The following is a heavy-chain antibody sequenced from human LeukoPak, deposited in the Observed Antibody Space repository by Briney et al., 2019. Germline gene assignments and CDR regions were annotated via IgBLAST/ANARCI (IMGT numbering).Heavy chain of an antibody. CDR1: GGSISSYY. V-gene: IGHV4-59*08. Sequence: SETLSLTCTASGGSISSYYWSWIRQPPGKGLEWIGYIYYSGSTNYNPSLKSRVTISVDTSKNQFSLKLSSVTAADTAVYYCARRVGLDYYYYGMDVWGQGTTVTVSS. J-gene: IGHJ6*02. CDR3: ARRVGLDYYYYGMDV. D-gene: IGHD3/OR15-3a*01. CDR2: IYYSGST.